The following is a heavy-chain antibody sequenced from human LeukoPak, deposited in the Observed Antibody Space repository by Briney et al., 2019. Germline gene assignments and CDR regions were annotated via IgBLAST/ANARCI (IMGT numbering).Heavy chain of an antibody. CDR2: ISGSGGST. CDR3: AKDQVLRFLEWLLEGVFDY. J-gene: IGHJ4*02. Sequence: GGSLRLSCAASGFTFSSYAMSWVRQAPGKGLEWVSAISGSGGSTYYADSVKGRFTISRDNSKDTLYLQMNSLRAEDTAVYYCAKDQVLRFLEWLLEGVFDYWGQGTLVTVSS. V-gene: IGHV3-23*01. CDR1: GFTFSSYA. D-gene: IGHD3-3*01.